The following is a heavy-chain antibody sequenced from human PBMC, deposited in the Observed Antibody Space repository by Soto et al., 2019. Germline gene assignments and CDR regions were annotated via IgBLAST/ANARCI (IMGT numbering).Heavy chain of an antibody. CDR3: AKNQGVELVPLATVDWFDP. Sequence: GWSLRLSCASSGFIFENFGMSWVRQAPGKGLEWISSISGSGFKKYYADSVKGRFTISRDNSKSTVYLELNNLSAEDTAVYHCAKNQGVELVPLATVDWFDPWGQGSVVTVSS. J-gene: IGHJ5*02. CDR2: ISGSGFKK. V-gene: IGHV3-23*01. CDR1: GFIFENFG. D-gene: IGHD1-26*01.